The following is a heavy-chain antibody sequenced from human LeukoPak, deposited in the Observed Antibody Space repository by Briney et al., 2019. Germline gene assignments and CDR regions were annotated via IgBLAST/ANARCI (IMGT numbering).Heavy chain of an antibody. V-gene: IGHV3-21*01. CDR2: ISSSSSYI. J-gene: IGHJ4*02. CDR1: GFTFSSYS. Sequence: GGSLRLSCAASGFTFSSYSMNWVRQAPGKGLEWVSSISSSSSYIYYADSVKGRFTISRDNAKNSLYLQMNSLRAEDTAVYYCARLIAAAGYFDYWGQGTLVTVSS. CDR3: ARLIAAAGYFDY. D-gene: IGHD6-13*01.